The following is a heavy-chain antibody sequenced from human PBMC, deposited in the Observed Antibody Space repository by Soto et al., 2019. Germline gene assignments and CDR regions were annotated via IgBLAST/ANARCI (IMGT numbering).Heavy chain of an antibody. V-gene: IGHV3-48*01. Sequence: EVQLVESGGGLVQPGGSLRLSCAASGFTFSSYSMNWVRQAPGKGLEWVSYISSSSSTIYYADSVKGRFTISRDNAKNALYLQMNSLRAEDTAVYYCARGDDFWSGYYISSFDYWGQGTLVTVSS. CDR1: GFTFSSYS. CDR3: ARGDDFWSGYYISSFDY. D-gene: IGHD3-3*01. J-gene: IGHJ4*02. CDR2: ISSSSSTI.